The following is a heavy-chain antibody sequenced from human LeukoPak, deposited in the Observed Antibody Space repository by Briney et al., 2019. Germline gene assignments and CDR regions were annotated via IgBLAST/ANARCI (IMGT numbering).Heavy chain of an antibody. J-gene: IGHJ4*02. D-gene: IGHD3-10*01. CDR2: IYYTGIT. CDR3: ARVSFHYHSGNYGRYFDS. CDR1: GGSISGQY. Sequence: SETLSLTCTVSGGSISGQYWSLIRQPPGKGLERIGYIYYTGITKYNPSLKSRVTISVDTSKNQFSLRLTSVTAADTAVYYCARVSFHYHSGNYGRYFDSWGQGTLVTVSS. V-gene: IGHV4-59*11.